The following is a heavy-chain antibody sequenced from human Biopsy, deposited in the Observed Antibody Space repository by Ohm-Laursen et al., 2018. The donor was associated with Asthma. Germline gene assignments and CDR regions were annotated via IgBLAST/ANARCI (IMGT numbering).Heavy chain of an antibody. D-gene: IGHD4-17*01. CDR1: GYSITDLS. Sequence: ASVKVSCKISGYSITDLSMHWARQAPGQGLEWMGGHDHEEGGTVNARRFQGRVTMTEDTSTDTAYMELSSLSSDDTAVYYCASDFPKDYVRYNFQFWGQGTLVTVSS. CDR3: ASDFPKDYVRYNFQF. J-gene: IGHJ4*02. V-gene: IGHV1-24*01. CDR2: HDHEEGGT.